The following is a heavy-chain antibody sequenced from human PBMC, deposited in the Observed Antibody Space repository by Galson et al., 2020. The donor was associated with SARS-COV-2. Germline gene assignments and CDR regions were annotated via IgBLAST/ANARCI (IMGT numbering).Heavy chain of an antibody. V-gene: IGHV3-13*01. CDR3: ARATPHYGSGSTYGMDV. CDR2: IGTAGDT. CDR1: GFTFSSYD. D-gene: IGHD3-10*01. J-gene: IGHJ6*02. Sequence: GESLKISCAASGFTFSSYDMHWVRQATGKGLEWVSAIGTAGDTYYPGSVKGRFTISRENAKNSLYLQMNSLRAGDTAVYYCARATPHYGSGSTYGMDVWGQGTTVTVSS.